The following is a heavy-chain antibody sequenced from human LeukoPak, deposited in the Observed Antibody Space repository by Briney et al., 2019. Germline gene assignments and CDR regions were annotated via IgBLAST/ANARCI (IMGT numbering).Heavy chain of an antibody. J-gene: IGHJ4*02. V-gene: IGHV3-30*03. CDR1: GFTFSSYS. CDR2: ISYGGDNK. D-gene: IGHD3-9*01. CDR3: SRDGPRDYDILTALDY. Sequence: GGSLRLSCAASGFTFSSYSMNWVRQAPGKGLEWVAIISYGGDNKYYADSVKGRFTISRDNSKSMLYLQMNGLRPEDTAVYYCSRDGPRDYDILTALDYWGQGTVVSVSS.